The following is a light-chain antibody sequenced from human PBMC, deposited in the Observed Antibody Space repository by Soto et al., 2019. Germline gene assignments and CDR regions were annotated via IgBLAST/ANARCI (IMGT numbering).Light chain of an antibody. J-gene: IGLJ2*01. CDR1: SGHSRFA. CDR2: LYSDGSH. Sequence: QTVVTQSPSASASLGASVKLTCTLSSGHSRFAIAWHQQQPEKGPRYLMKLYSDGSHTKGDGIPDRFSGSSSGAERYLTISSLRSEDEADYYCQTWGTDIHVVFGGGTKLTVL. CDR3: QTWGTDIHVV. V-gene: IGLV4-69*01.